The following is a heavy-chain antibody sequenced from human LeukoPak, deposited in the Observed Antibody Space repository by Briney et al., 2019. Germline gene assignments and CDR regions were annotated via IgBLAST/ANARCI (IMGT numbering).Heavy chain of an antibody. V-gene: IGHV3-23*01. D-gene: IGHD3-3*01. CDR2: ITGSGGST. CDR1: GFTFSNYG. Sequence: QPGGSLRLSCAASGFTFSNYGLSWVRQAPGKGLEWVSGITGSGGSTYYADSVKGRFTISRDNSKNTLYLQMNSLGAEDTAIYYCARDERLLSFLKWGQGTLVTVSS. CDR3: ARDERLLSFLK. J-gene: IGHJ4*02.